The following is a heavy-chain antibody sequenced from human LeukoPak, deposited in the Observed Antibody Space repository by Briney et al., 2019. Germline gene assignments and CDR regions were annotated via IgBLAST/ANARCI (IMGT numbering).Heavy chain of an antibody. D-gene: IGHD6-19*01. Sequence: GSLRLSCAASGFTFSAFAMTWVRPAPGKGLEWVSTITDDGYNTYSADSVKGRITFSRDNSKNTLSLQLRSLRAEDTAVYYCAKDLSYTSGASDHWGQGTLVTVSS. CDR3: AKDLSYTSGASDH. V-gene: IGHV3-23*01. CDR1: GFTFSAFA. CDR2: ITDDGYNT. J-gene: IGHJ4*02.